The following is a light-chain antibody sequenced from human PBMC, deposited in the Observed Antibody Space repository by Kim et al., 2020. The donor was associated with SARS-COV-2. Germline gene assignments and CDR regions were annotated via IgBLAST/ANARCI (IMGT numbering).Light chain of an antibody. CDR1: KVINTD. V-gene: IGKV1D-8*01. J-gene: IGKJ1*01. CDR2: AAS. Sequence: SKGDRVTITCRMSKVINTDVACYQVKPGKAPKRLIYAASTLQTGVPSRFSGSGSGTDFALSISFPQSEDFATYFCQQYYSFPLTFGQGTKVDIK. CDR3: QQYYSFPLT.